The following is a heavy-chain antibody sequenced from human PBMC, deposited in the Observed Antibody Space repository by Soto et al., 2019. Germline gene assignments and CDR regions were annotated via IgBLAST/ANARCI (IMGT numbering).Heavy chain of an antibody. CDR3: ASGYCSGGSCYGFDY. CDR1: GGSISSGGYY. V-gene: IGHV4-31*03. J-gene: IGHJ4*02. CDR2: IYYSGST. Sequence: PSETLSLTCTVSGGSISSGGYYWSWIRQHPGKGLEWIGYIYYSGSTYYNPSLKSRVTISVDTSKNQFSLKLSSVTAADTAVYYCASGYCSGGSCYGFDYWGQGTLVTVSS. D-gene: IGHD2-15*01.